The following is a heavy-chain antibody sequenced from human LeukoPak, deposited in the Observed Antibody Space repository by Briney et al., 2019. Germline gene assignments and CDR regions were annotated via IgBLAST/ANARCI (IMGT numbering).Heavy chain of an antibody. V-gene: IGHV4-34*01. CDR2: INHSGST. CDR3: ARGSSGLGKVYYYYMDV. D-gene: IGHD1-26*01. Sequence: SETLSLTCAVYGGSFSGYYWSWIRQPPGKGLEWIGEINHSGSTNYNPSLKSRVTISVDTSKNQFSLKLSSVTAADTAVYYCARGSSGLGKVYYYYMDVWGKGTTVTVSS. J-gene: IGHJ6*03. CDR1: GGSFSGYY.